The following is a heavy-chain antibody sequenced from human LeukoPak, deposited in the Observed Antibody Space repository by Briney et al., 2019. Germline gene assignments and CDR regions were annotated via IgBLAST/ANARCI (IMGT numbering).Heavy chain of an antibody. CDR1: GDSISGQY. Sequence: PSETLSLTCTVSGDSISGQYGSWIRQPPGKGLEWVGYIHYSGTTNYNPSLKNRVTLSVDTSKNEFSLHLSSVAAADTAVYYCARLARMTLVRGQSYYYHSMDVWGQGTTVTVSS. V-gene: IGHV4-59*08. CDR3: ARLARMTLVRGQSYYYHSMDV. J-gene: IGHJ6*02. D-gene: IGHD3-10*01. CDR2: IHYSGTT.